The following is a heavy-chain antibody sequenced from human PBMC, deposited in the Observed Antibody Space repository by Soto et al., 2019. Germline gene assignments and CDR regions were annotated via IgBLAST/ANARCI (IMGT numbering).Heavy chain of an antibody. V-gene: IGHV5-51*01. CDR3: ARLTDYHYGMQV. CDR1: GYNFHTYW. Sequence: GESLKISCKGSGYNFHTYWIAWVRQMPGKGLEWMGFIYPHDSDTRYSPSFRGQVTISADKSINTAYLQWTSLKASDTAIYFCARLTDYHYGMQVWGQGTTVTISS. CDR2: IYPHDSDT. D-gene: IGHD4-17*01. J-gene: IGHJ6*02.